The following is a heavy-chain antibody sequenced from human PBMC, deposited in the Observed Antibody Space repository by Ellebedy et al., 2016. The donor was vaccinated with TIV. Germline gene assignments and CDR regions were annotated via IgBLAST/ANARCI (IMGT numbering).Heavy chain of an antibody. J-gene: IGHJ4*02. V-gene: IGHV3-48*03. CDR3: ARDRPDTAMVTGFDY. Sequence: GGSLRLSCAASGLTFSSYEMNWVRQAPGKGLEWVSYISSSGSTIYYADSVKGRFTISRDNAKNSLYLQMNSLRAEDTAVYYCARDRPDTAMVTGFDYWGQGTLVTVSS. CDR2: ISSSGSTI. CDR1: GLTFSSYE. D-gene: IGHD5-18*01.